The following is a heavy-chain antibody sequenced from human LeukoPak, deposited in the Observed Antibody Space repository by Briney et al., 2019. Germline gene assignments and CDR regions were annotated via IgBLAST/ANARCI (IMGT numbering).Heavy chain of an antibody. D-gene: IGHD3-16*01. J-gene: IGHJ4*02. CDR3: ARESTFYDMDH. V-gene: IGHV4-4*07. Sequence: SETLSLTCTVSSGSISNYYWSWIRQPAGKGLECIGRIYTSGSTNYSPSLKSRVTMSVDTSKNQLSLKLSSVTAADTAMYYCARESTFYDMDHWGQGTLVTVSS. CDR1: SGSISNYY. CDR2: IYTSGST.